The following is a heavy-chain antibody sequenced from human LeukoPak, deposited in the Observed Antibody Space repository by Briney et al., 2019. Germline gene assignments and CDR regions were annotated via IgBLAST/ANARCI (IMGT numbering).Heavy chain of an antibody. V-gene: IGHV4-59*01. CDR1: GGSISSYY. Sequence: SETLSLTCTVSGGSISSYYWSWIRQPSGKGLEWIGYIYYSGSTKYKPSLKSRVTISVDTSKNQFSLKLSSVTAADTAVYYCARGRFLDAFDIWGQGTIVTVSS. CDR3: ARGRFLDAFDI. CDR2: IYYSGST. D-gene: IGHD3-3*01. J-gene: IGHJ3*02.